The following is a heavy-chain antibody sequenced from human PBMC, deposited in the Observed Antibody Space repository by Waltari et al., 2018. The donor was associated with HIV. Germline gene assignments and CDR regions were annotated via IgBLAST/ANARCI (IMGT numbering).Heavy chain of an antibody. CDR3: ARVYLEWLPLYAFDI. J-gene: IGHJ3*02. CDR1: GFTFSSYW. CDR2: INSDGSST. V-gene: IGHV3-74*01. Sequence: EVQLVESGGGLVQPGGSLRLSCAASGFTFSSYWMHWVRQAPGKGLVWVSRINSDGSSTTYADSVKGRFTISRDNAKNTLYLQMNSLRGEDTAVYYCARVYLEWLPLYAFDIWGQGTMVTVSS. D-gene: IGHD3-3*01.